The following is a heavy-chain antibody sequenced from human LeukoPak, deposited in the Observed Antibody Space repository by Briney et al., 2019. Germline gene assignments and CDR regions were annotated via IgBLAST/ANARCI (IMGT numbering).Heavy chain of an antibody. CDR1: GGSISSYY. D-gene: IGHD1-14*01. V-gene: IGHV4-59*01. CDR3: ARAASFSRRKTYYYYMDV. J-gene: IGHJ6*03. Sequence: KTSETLSLTCSVSGGSISSYYWSWIRQPPGKGLEWIGYIYYSGSTNYNPSLKSRVTISVDTSKNQFSLKLSSVTAADTAVYYCARAASFSRRKTYYYYMDVWGKGTTVTVSS. CDR2: IYYSGST.